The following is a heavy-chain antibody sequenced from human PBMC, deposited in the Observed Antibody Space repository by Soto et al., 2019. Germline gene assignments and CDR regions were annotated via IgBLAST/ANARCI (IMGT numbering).Heavy chain of an antibody. V-gene: IGHV4-59*01. J-gene: IGHJ4*02. CDR1: GVSISSYD. CDR2: IYYSGST. CDR3: ARAGEGIAVAGSYYFDY. D-gene: IGHD6-19*01. Sequence: SETLSLTYTVSGVSISSYDWCWIRQPPGKGLEWIGYIYYSGSTNYNPSLKSRVTISVDTSKNQFSLKLSSVTAADTAVYYCARAGEGIAVAGSYYFDYWGQGTLVTVS.